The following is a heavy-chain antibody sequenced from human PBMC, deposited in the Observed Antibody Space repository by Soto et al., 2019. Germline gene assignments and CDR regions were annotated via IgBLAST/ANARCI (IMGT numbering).Heavy chain of an antibody. J-gene: IGHJ4*02. Sequence: GGSLRLASAASGFTFSSYAMSWVRQAPGKGLEWVSAISGSGGSTYYADSVKGRFTISRDNSKNTLYLQMNSLRAEDTAVYYCARFPGRLYFDYWGQGTLVTVSS. D-gene: IGHD3-10*01. CDR3: ARFPGRLYFDY. CDR1: GFTFSSYA. V-gene: IGHV3-23*01. CDR2: ISGSGGST.